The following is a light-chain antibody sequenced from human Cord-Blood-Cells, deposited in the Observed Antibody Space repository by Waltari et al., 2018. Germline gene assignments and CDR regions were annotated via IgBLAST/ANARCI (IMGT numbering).Light chain of an antibody. CDR3: LQDYNYPYT. V-gene: IGKV1-6*01. CDR2: AAS. Sequence: IQMTQSPSSLSASVGDRVPITCRASQSISSYLNWYQQKPGKAPKLLIYAASSLQSGVPSRFSGSGSGTDFTLTISSLQPEDFATYYCLQDYNYPYTFGQGTKLEIK. CDR1: QSISSY. J-gene: IGKJ2*01.